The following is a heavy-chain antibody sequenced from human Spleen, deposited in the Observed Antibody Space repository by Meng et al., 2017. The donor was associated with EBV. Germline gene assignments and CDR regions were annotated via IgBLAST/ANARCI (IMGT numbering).Heavy chain of an antibody. CDR2: IYHSGST. V-gene: IGHV4-4*02. D-gene: IGHD3-9*01. Sequence: VHLQQWGAGLLKPSGTLSLTCDVSGDSIRSTNWWSWVRQSPGKGLEWIGEIYHSGSTNYNPSLKSRVTISVDKSKNQFSLKLSSVTAADTAVYYCARDLTGYSADHYWGQGTLVTVSS. CDR1: GDSIRSTNW. J-gene: IGHJ4*02. CDR3: ARDLTGYSADHY.